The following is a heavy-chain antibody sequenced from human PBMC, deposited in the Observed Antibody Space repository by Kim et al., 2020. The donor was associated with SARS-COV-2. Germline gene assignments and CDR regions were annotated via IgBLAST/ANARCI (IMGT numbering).Heavy chain of an antibody. CDR1: GYTLTELS. CDR3: ATYLTARYYDILTGYCYFDY. V-gene: IGHV1-24*01. D-gene: IGHD3-9*01. J-gene: IGHJ4*02. CDR2: FDPEDGET. Sequence: ASVKVSCKVSGYTLTELSMHWVRQAPGKGLEWMGGFDPEDGETIYAQKFQGRVTMTEDTSTDTAYMELSSLRSEDTAVYYCATYLTARYYDILTGYCYFDYWGQGTLVTVSS.